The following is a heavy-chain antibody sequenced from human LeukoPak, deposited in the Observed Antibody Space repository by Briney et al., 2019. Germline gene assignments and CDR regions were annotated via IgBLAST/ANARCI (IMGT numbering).Heavy chain of an antibody. V-gene: IGHV3-30-3*01. D-gene: IGHD4-17*01. J-gene: IGHJ4*02. CDR1: GFTFSSYA. Sequence: GWSLRLSCAASGFTFSSYAMHWVRQAPGKGLEWVAVISYDGSNKYYADSVKGRFTISRDNSKNTLYLQMNSLRAEDTAVYYCARESYGDLPYFDYWGQGTLVTVSS. CDR2: ISYDGSNK. CDR3: ARESYGDLPYFDY.